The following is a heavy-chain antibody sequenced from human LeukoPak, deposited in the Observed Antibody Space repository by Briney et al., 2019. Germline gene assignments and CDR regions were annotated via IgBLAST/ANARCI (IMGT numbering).Heavy chain of an antibody. V-gene: IGHV4-39*01. J-gene: IGHJ5*02. D-gene: IGHD5-12*01. CDR3: ARAQPADYPARSDP. CDR1: GVSISSSNSY. CDR2: IYYSGNT. Sequence: SETLSLTCTVSGVSISSSNSYWGWIRQPPGKGLEWIGSIYYSGNTYYNASLKSQVSISIDTSKNQFSLRLTSVTAADTAVYYCARAQPADYPARSDPWGQGTLVTVSS.